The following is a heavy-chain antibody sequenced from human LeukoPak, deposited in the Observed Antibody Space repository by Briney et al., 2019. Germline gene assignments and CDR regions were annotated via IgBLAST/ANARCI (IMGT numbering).Heavy chain of an antibody. D-gene: IGHD1-14*01. CDR2: VKNDGTAT. CDR1: GFTFSSHL. CDR3: VRKFATGD. Sequence: GGSLRLSCAASGFTFSSHLMHWVRQAQGTGLVWVSSVKNDGTATNYADSVKGRFTISRDNAKNTLYLQMNSLRVEDTAVYYCVRKFATGDWGQGTLVTVSS. J-gene: IGHJ4*02. V-gene: IGHV3-74*01.